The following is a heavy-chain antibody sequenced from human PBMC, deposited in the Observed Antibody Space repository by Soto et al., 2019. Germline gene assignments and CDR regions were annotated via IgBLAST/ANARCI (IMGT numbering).Heavy chain of an antibody. J-gene: IGHJ5*02. V-gene: IGHV4-39*01. CDR3: ARGDSSGKMGWFDP. Sequence: SETLSLTCTVSGGSISSSSYYWGWIRQPPGKGLEWIGSIYYSGSTYYNPSLKSRVTISVDTSKNQFSLKLSSVTAADTAVYSCARGDSSGKMGWFDPWGPGTLVTVSS. CDR1: GGSISSSSYY. CDR2: IYYSGST. D-gene: IGHD3-22*01.